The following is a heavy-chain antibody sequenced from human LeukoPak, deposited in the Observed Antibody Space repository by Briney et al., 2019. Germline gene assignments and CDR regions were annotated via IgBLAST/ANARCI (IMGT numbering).Heavy chain of an antibody. J-gene: IGHJ6*02. V-gene: IGHV3-21*04. CDR1: GFTFSSYS. CDR3: AKNYDSSGYRYYYYGMDV. D-gene: IGHD3-22*01. CDR2: ISSSSSYI. Sequence: GGSLRLSCAASGFTFSSYSMNWVRQAPGKGLEWVSSISSSSSYIYYADSVKGRFTISRDNSKNTLYLQMNSLRAEDTAVYYCAKNYDSSGYRYYYYGMDVWGQGTTVTVSS.